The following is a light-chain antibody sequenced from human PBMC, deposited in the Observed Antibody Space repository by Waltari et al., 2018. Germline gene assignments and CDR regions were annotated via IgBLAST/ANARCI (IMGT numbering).Light chain of an antibody. CDR1: QGINSW. CDR3: QQYHTSPFT. Sequence: DIQMTQSPSSVSASVGDRVTITCRASQGINSWLAWYQQKPGKAPRLLIYAASNLQSGVPDRFSGSGSGTDFTLTISSLQAEDVAIYYCQQYHTSPFTFGPGTKVDI. V-gene: IGKV1-12*01. J-gene: IGKJ3*01. CDR2: AAS.